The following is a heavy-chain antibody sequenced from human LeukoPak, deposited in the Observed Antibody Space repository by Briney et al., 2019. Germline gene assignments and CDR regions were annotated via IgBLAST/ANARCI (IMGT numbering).Heavy chain of an antibody. CDR2: ISSSSSYI. CDR3: ARAPGTTKPGP. J-gene: IGHJ5*02. D-gene: IGHD1-7*01. CDR1: GFTFSSYS. V-gene: IGHV3-21*01. Sequence: PGGSLRLSCAASGFTFSSYSMTWVRQAPGKGLEWVSSISSSSSYIYYADSVKGRFTISRDNAKNSLYLQMNSLRAEDTAVYYCARAPGTTKPGPWGQGTLVTVSS.